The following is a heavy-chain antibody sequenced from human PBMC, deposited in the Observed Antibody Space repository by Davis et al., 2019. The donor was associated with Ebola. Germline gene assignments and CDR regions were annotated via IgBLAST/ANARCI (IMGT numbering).Heavy chain of an antibody. CDR2: IRYDGSNK. CDR3: AKPVGYYFDY. Sequence: GESLKISCAASGFTFSSYGIHWVRQAPGKGLEWVAFIRYDGSNKYYADSVKGRFTISRDNSKNTRYLQMNSLRAEDTAVYYCAKPVGYYFDYWGQGTLVTVSS. J-gene: IGHJ4*02. D-gene: IGHD3-10*01. CDR1: GFTFSSYG. V-gene: IGHV3-30*02.